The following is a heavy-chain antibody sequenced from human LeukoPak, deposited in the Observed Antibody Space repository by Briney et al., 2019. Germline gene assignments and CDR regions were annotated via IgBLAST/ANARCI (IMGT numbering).Heavy chain of an antibody. D-gene: IGHD6-6*01. J-gene: IGHJ4*02. Sequence: PGGSLRLSCAASGFSFGNFWMTWGRHALGQGVEWGANINEDDSEKHFVVSVRGRFTISRDNAKNSLYLQMNSMRVEDTAVDYCARGGPCRAWYSSSDYFDYWGQGTLVTVSS. CDR3: ARGGPCRAWYSSSDYFDY. CDR1: GFSFGNFW. V-gene: IGHV3-7*02. CDR2: INEDDSEK.